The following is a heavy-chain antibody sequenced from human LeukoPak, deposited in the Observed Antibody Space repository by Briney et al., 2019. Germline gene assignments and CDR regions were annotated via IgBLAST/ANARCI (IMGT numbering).Heavy chain of an antibody. Sequence: GGSLRLSCAASGFTFSSYGMHWVRQAPGKGLVWVSRINSDGINTSYADSVKGRFTISRDNAKNTLNLQMNSLRAEDTAVYYCAKEGAWWELLFYWGQGTLVTVSS. J-gene: IGHJ4*02. V-gene: IGHV3-74*01. CDR3: AKEGAWWELLFY. D-gene: IGHD1-26*01. CDR2: INSDGINT. CDR1: GFTFSSYG.